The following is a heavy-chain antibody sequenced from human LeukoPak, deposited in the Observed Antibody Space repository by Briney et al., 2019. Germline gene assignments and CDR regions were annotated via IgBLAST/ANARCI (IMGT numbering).Heavy chain of an antibody. V-gene: IGHV3-53*01. D-gene: IGHD2-21*01. CDR3: ARGEAGHCGGDCHVRH. J-gene: IGHJ4*02. CDR2: IYSGGST. Sequence: GGSLRLSCAASGFTVSSNYMSWVRQAPGKGLEWVSVIYSGGSTYYADSVKGRFTISRDNSKNTLYPQMNSLRAEDTAVYYCARGEAGHCGGDCHVRHWGQGTLVTVSS. CDR1: GFTVSSNY.